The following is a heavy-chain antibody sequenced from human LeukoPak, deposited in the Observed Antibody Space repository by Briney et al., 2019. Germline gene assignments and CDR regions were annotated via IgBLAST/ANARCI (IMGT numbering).Heavy chain of an antibody. CDR3: ARGHDRSRGAFDG. D-gene: IGHD1-1*01. Sequence: VGSLKLSCTASGYTFTNYAMSWVRQAPGQGLEWMSWISANSGNTNYAEKLQGRVTMSRDNSTNTLYLQMRSLRAEDTAVYYCARGHDRSRGAFDGGGQRTTVSAS. J-gene: IGHJ3*01. CDR1: GYTFTNYA. V-gene: IGHV1-18*01. CDR2: ISANSGNT.